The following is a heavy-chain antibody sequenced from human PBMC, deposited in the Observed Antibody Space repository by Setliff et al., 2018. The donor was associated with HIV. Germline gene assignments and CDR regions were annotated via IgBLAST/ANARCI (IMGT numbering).Heavy chain of an antibody. V-gene: IGHV2-70*11. CDR1: GFSLSPRGMS. D-gene: IGHD3-10*01. Sequence: SGPTLVNPTQTLTLTCTFSGFSLSPRGMSVSWIRQPPGKALEWLARIDWDDAKYYSTSLKTRLTISKDTSKNQVVLTMTNMDPVDTATYYCARGSESLTYFDNLGPGTLVTVTS. CDR2: IDWDDAK. J-gene: IGHJ4*02. CDR3: ARGSESLTYFDN.